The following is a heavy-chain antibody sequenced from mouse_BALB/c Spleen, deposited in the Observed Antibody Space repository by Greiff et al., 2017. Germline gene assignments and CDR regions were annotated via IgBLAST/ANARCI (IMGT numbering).Heavy chain of an antibody. Sequence: EVKLEESGGGLVKPGGSLKLSCAASGFTFSDYYMYWVRQTPEKRLEWVATISDGGSYTYYPDSVKGRFTISRDNAKNNLYLQMSSLKSEDTAMYYCARATVVATDYAMDYWGQGTSVTVSS. D-gene: IGHD1-1*01. J-gene: IGHJ4*01. CDR2: ISDGGSYT. CDR3: ARATVVATDYAMDY. CDR1: GFTFSDYY. V-gene: IGHV5-4*02.